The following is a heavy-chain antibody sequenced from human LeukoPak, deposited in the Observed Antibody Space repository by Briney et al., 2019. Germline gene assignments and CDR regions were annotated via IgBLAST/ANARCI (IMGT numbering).Heavy chain of an antibody. Sequence: KSGESLKISCKGSGFSFSTYWIAWVRQTPGKGLEWMGIIYPSDSDTRYSPSFQGQVTISADKSISTAYLQWSSLKASDTAMYYCARSPNHNWFDPWGQGTLVTVSS. CDR2: IYPSDSDT. D-gene: IGHD2-8*01. V-gene: IGHV5-51*01. CDR3: ARSPNHNWFDP. J-gene: IGHJ5*02. CDR1: GFSFSTYW.